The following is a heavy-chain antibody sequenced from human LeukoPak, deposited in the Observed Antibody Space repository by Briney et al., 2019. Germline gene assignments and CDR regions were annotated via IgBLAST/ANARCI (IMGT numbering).Heavy chain of an antibody. J-gene: IGHJ4*02. Sequence: ASVKVSCKASGYRFSFFGISWVRQAPGQGLEWMGWISAYNGNTNYPQKFQGRVTMTTDTSTTTAYMELRGLTYDDTAVYYCARVGRDTSGGYYFDYWGQGPLVTVSS. CDR2: ISAYNGNT. CDR1: GYRFSFFG. V-gene: IGHV1-18*01. D-gene: IGHD3-22*01. CDR3: ARVGRDTSGGYYFDY.